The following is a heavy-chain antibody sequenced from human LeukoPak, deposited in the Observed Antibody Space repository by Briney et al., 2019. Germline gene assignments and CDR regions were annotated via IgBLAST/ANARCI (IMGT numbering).Heavy chain of an antibody. CDR3: ASSSGWRGVFDY. Sequence: GGSLRLTCAASGFTFSSYSMNWVRQAPGKGLEWVSSISSSSSYIYYADSVKGRFTISRDNAKNSLYLQMNSLRAEDTAVYYCASSSGWRGVFDYWGQGTLVTVSS. J-gene: IGHJ4*02. CDR2: ISSSSSYI. CDR1: GFTFSSYS. D-gene: IGHD6-19*01. V-gene: IGHV3-21*01.